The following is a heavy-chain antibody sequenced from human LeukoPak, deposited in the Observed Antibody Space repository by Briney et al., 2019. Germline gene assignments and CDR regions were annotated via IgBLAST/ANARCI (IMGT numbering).Heavy chain of an antibody. CDR3: AREARLGMATIRGHDY. J-gene: IGHJ4*02. V-gene: IGHV4-31*03. D-gene: IGHD5-24*01. CDR1: GGSISSGGYY. Sequence: PSQTLSLTCTVSGGSISSGGYYWSWIRQHPGKGLEWIGYIYYSGSTYYNPSLKSRVTISVDTSKNQFSLKLSSVTAADTAVYYCAREARLGMATIRGHDYWGQETLVTVSS. CDR2: IYYSGST.